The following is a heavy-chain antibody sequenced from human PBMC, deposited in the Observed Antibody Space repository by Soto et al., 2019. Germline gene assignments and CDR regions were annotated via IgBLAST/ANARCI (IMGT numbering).Heavy chain of an antibody. V-gene: IGHV4-4*07. CDR3: VTDGSKSLRNWFGP. CDR2: VYATGTT. J-gene: IGHJ5*02. CDR1: GGSISKFY. Sequence: PSDTLSLTCNVSGGSISKFYWAWIRKTAGNGLEWMGRVYATGTTDYNPSLRSRVAMSVDISKKTFSLSLRSVTGADSGVYNCVTDGSKSLRNWFGPWRQGILVTSPQ.